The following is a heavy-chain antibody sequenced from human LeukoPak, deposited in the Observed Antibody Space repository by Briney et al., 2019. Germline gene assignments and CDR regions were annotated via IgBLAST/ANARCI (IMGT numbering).Heavy chain of an antibody. CDR2: IYSGGST. CDR3: AKDLSSSGFRIDY. D-gene: IGHD6-19*01. J-gene: IGHJ4*02. Sequence: GGSLRLSCAASGFTVSSNHMNWVRQAPGKGLEWVSVIYSGGSTSYADSVKGRFTISRDNSKNTLYMQMNSLRAGDTAVYYCAKDLSSSGFRIDYWGQGTLVTVSS. V-gene: IGHV3-53*01. CDR1: GFTVSSNH.